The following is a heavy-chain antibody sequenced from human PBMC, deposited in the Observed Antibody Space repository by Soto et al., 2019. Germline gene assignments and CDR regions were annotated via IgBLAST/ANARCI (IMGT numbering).Heavy chain of an antibody. V-gene: IGHV3-74*01. Sequence: PGGSLRLSCAASGFTFSSYWMHWVRQAPGKGLVWVSRINSDGSSTSYADSVKGRFTISRDNAKNTLYLQMNSLRAEDTAVYYFARDWNDHSNYFYYYYMDVWGKGTTVNVPS. J-gene: IGHJ6*03. CDR2: INSDGSST. D-gene: IGHD4-4*01. CDR1: GFTFSSYW. CDR3: ARDWNDHSNYFYYYYMDV.